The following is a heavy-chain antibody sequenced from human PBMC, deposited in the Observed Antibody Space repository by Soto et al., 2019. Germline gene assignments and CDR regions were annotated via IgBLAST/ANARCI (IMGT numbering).Heavy chain of an antibody. CDR3: ARGEEYCSSTSCYDYYYYYMDV. D-gene: IGHD2-2*01. CDR1: GGSISSGGYY. Sequence: SETLSLTCTVSGGSISSGGYYWSWIRQHPGKGLEWIGYIYYSGSTYYNPSLKSRVTISVDTSKNQFSLKLSSVTAADTAVYYCARGEEYCSSTSCYDYYYYYMDVWGKGTTVTVSS. J-gene: IGHJ6*03. V-gene: IGHV4-31*03. CDR2: IYYSGST.